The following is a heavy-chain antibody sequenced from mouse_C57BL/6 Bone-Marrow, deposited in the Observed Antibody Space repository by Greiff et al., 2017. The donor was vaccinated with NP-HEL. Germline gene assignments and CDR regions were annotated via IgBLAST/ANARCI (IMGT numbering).Heavy chain of an antibody. Sequence: EVQLVESGAGLVQPKASLKLSCAASGFTFNTYAMHWVRQAPGKGLEWVAHISSKSSSYASYYADSVKDRFTIARSSSPSLLYLQMNNLKAEDTAMYYCGRGEGSSYYIDYWGQGTTLTVSS. V-gene: IGHV10-3*01. CDR1: GFTFNTYA. J-gene: IGHJ2*01. CDR2: ISSKSSSYAS. CDR3: GRGEGSSYYIDY. D-gene: IGHD1-1*01.